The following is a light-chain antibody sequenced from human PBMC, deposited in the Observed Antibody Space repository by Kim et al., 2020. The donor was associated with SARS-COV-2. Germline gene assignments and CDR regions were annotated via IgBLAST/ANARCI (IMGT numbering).Light chain of an antibody. V-gene: IGLV10-54*04. J-gene: IGLJ3*02. CDR3: SAWDSSLNAWV. CDR2: SNN. CDR1: NNNVANQG. Sequence: KTPTLALTGNNNNVANQGAALLQKRQGHPPKLLSYSNNNRPSGISEIFSASRAGDTASLTITGLQPEDETDYYCSAWDSSLNAWVFGGGTQLTVL.